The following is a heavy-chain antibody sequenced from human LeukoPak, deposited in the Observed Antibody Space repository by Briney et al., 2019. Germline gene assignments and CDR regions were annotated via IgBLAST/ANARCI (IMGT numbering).Heavy chain of an antibody. CDR2: MNPNSGNT. D-gene: IGHD5-24*01. CDR3: ATSGGEMATIEGFDY. J-gene: IGHJ4*02. V-gene: IGHV1-8*01. Sequence: GASVKVSCKASGYTFTSYDINWVRQATGQGLEWMGWMNPNSGNTGYAQKFQGRATMTRNTSISTAYMELSSLRSEDTAVYYCATSGGEMATIEGFDYWGQGTLVTVSS. CDR1: GYTFTSYD.